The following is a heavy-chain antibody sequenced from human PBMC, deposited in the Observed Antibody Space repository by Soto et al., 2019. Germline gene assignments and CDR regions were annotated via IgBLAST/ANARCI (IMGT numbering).Heavy chain of an antibody. CDR2: INAGNGST. J-gene: IGHJ4*02. CDR1: GYTFTSYA. Sequence: GASVKVSCKASGYTFTSYAMHWVRQAPGQRLEWMGWINAGNGSTKYSQKFQGRVTITRDTSASTAYMELSSLRSEDTAVYYCARADILRYFDWLPAYDYWGQGTLVTVSS. CDR3: ARADILRYFDWLPAYDY. V-gene: IGHV1-3*01. D-gene: IGHD3-9*01.